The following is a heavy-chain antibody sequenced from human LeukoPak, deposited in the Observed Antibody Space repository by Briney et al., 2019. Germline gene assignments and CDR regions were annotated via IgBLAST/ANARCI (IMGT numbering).Heavy chain of an antibody. CDR3: ASCSSSPATFDY. J-gene: IGHJ4*02. D-gene: IGHD6-13*01. CDR1: GSTVSNNF. CDR2: IYSGGST. V-gene: IGHV3-53*01. Sequence: GGSLRLSCAASGSTVSNNFMSWVRQAPGKGLEWVSIIYSGGSTYYADSVQGRFTISRDNSKNTLFLQMNSLRAEDTAVYYCASCSSSPATFDYWGQGTLVTVSS.